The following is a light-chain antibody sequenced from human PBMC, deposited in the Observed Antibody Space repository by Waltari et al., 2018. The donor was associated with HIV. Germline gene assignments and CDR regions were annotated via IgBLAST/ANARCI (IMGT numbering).Light chain of an antibody. J-gene: IGKJ1*01. CDR3: QQYRTYAWA. V-gene: IGKV1-5*03. CDR1: QSINTW. CDR2: KAS. Sequence: DIQMTPSPSTLSAFVGDRVTITGRASQSINTWLAWDQQKPGKAPKVLIYKASSLQSGVPARFSGSGSGTEFTLTISSLQPDDSATYYCQQYRTYAWAFGQGTKVEIK.